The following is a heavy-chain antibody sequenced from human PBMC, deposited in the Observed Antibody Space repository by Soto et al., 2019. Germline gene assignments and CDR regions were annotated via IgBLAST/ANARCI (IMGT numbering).Heavy chain of an antibody. CDR3: ASLGYCSSTSCYNYYYYGMDV. CDR1: GFTFSSYA. CDR2: ISYDGSNK. D-gene: IGHD2-2*02. V-gene: IGHV3-30-3*01. J-gene: IGHJ6*02. Sequence: GGSLRLSCAAAGFTFSSYAMHWVRQAPGKGLEWVAVISYDGSNKYYADSVKGRFTISRDNSKNTLYLQMNSLRAEDTAVYYCASLGYCSSTSCYNYYYYGMDVWGQGTTVTVSS.